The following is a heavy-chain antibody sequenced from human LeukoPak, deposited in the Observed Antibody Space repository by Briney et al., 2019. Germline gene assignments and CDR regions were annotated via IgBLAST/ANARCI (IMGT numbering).Heavy chain of an antibody. Sequence: ASVKVSCQASLYTFTGYYMHWVRQAPGQGLEWMGRINPNRGGSTYGQKFQGRVTMTRDTSISTAYMELSRLRSDDTAVYYCARVGHTVTSLVGTGHFDPWGQGTLVTVSS. V-gene: IGHV1-2*06. J-gene: IGHJ5*02. CDR3: ARVGHTVTSLVGTGHFDP. CDR2: INPNRGGS. CDR1: LYTFTGYY. D-gene: IGHD4-17*01.